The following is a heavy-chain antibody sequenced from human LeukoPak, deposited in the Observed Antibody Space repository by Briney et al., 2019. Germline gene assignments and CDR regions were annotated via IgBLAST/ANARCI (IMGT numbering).Heavy chain of an antibody. CDR1: EYSFTSYS. Sequence: ASVKVSCKASEYSFTSYSLHWLRQAPGQRLGWMGWINPGNGKTKYSQKFQDRVTITRDTSATTAYMELNSLISEDTAVYYCAKSSGYYYFDYWGQGTLVAVSS. CDR3: AKSSGYYYFDY. V-gene: IGHV1-3*01. CDR2: INPGNGKT. J-gene: IGHJ4*02. D-gene: IGHD3-3*01.